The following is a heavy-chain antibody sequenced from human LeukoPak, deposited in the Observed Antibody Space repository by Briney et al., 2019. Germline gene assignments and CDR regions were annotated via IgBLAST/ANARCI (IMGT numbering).Heavy chain of an antibody. V-gene: IGHV4-34*01. CDR3: ARGAPITMIVVVIDDAFDI. Sequence: PSETLSLTCAVYGGSFSGYYWSWIRQPPGKGLEWIGVINHSGSTNYNPSLKSRVTISVDTSKNQFSLKLSSVTAADTAVYYCARGAPITMIVVVIDDAFDIWGQGTMVTVSS. CDR2: INHSGST. CDR1: GGSFSGYY. J-gene: IGHJ3*02. D-gene: IGHD3-22*01.